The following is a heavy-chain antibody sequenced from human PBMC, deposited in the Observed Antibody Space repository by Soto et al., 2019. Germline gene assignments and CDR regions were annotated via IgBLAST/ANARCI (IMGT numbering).Heavy chain of an antibody. CDR3: ARLSDY. V-gene: IGHV5-10-1*01. CDR1: GYSFPTYW. J-gene: IGHJ4*02. Sequence: PGESLKISCRASGYSFPTYWISWVRQMPGKGLEWMGRIDPSDSKTYYSPSSQGHVTISADKSTSTAYLQLNNLKASDTAMYYCARLSDYWGQGTQVTVSS. CDR2: IDPSDSKT.